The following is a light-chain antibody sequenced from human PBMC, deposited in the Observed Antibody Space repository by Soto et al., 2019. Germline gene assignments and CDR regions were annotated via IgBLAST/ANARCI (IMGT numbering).Light chain of an antibody. J-gene: IGKJ5*01. CDR2: AAS. CDR1: QTISSW. CDR3: QQSYSDTVT. Sequence: DIQMTQSPSTLSASVGDRVTITCRASQTISSWLAWYQHKPGKAPNLLIHAASSLQSGVPSRFTGRGSGTDFTLTISSLQPEDFATYYCQQSYSDTVTFGLGTRLEIK. V-gene: IGKV1-39*01.